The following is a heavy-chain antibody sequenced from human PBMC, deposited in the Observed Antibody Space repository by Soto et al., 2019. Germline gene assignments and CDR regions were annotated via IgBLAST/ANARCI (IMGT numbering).Heavy chain of an antibody. CDR2: IYHSGSA. Sequence: QVQLQESGPGLVKPSGTLSLTCAVSGGSVSSSNGWSWVSQSPGKGLEWMGEIYHSGSAHYNPSLNSRATISLEKSKNQFSLRLTSVTAADTAVYYCARVPGVVVSADDAFDIWGPGTRVIVSS. CDR3: ARVPGVVVSADDAFDI. CDR1: GGSVSSSNG. V-gene: IGHV4-4*02. J-gene: IGHJ3*02. D-gene: IGHD2-21*02.